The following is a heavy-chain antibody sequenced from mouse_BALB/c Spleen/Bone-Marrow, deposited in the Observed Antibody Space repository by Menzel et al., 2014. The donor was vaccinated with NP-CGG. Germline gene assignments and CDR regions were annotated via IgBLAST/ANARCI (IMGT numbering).Heavy chain of an antibody. J-gene: IGHJ4*01. Sequence: QVQLQQSGAELVEPGASVKLSCKASGYTFTSYYMYWVKQRPGQGLEWIGEINPSNGGTNSNEKFKSKATLTVDKSSSTAYMQLSSLTSEDSAVYYCTRGRRDAMDYWGQGTSVTVSS. V-gene: IGHV1S81*02. CDR1: GYTFTSYY. CDR2: INPSNGGT. CDR3: TRGRRDAMDY.